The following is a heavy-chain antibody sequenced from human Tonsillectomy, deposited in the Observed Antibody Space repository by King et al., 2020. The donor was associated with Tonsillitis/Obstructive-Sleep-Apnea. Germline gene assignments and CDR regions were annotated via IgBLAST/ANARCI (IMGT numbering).Heavy chain of an antibody. CDR3: ARDWYATTTAIKTPDAFDI. J-gene: IGHJ3*02. D-gene: IGHD4-17*01. CDR1: GFTFSDYY. CDR2: ISGSSNYI. Sequence: VQLVESGGGLVKPGGSLRLSCAASGFTFSDYYMSWIRQAPGKGLEWVSYISGSSNYINYADSVKGRFTISRDNAKNSLYLQMNSLRAEDTAVYYCARDWYATTTAIKTPDAFDIWGQGTMVTVSS. V-gene: IGHV3-11*05.